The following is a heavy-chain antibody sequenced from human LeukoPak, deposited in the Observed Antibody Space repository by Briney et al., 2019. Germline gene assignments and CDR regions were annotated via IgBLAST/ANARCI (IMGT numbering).Heavy chain of an antibody. CDR3: AGPWDQVGFDP. CDR1: GYTFTGYY. V-gene: IGHV1-2*02. J-gene: IGHJ5*02. Sequence: RASVKVSCKASGYTFTGYYLHWVRQAPGQGLEWMGWIYPKTGGTSYAQKFQGRVTMTRDTSISTAYMELIGLRSDDTAVYYCAGPWDQVGFDPWGQGTLVSVSS. D-gene: IGHD1-26*01. CDR2: IYPKTGGT.